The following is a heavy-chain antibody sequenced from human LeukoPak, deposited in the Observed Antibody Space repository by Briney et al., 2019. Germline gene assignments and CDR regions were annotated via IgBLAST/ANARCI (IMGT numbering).Heavy chain of an antibody. CDR2: ISSSSSYI. Sequence: NPGGSLRLSCAASGFTFSSYSMNWVRQAPGKGLEWVSSISSSSSYIYYADSVKGRFTISRDNAKNSLYLQMNSLRAEDTAVYYCAGEYCSGGSCYNWGYYYYGMDVWGQGTTVTVSS. J-gene: IGHJ6*02. D-gene: IGHD2-15*01. CDR3: AGEYCSGGSCYNWGYYYYGMDV. V-gene: IGHV3-21*01. CDR1: GFTFSSYS.